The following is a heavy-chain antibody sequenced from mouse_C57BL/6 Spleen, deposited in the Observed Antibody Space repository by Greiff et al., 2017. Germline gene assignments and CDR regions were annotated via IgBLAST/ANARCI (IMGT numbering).Heavy chain of an antibody. CDR1: GFTFTDYY. CDR3: ARWALYYGNYDYAMDY. J-gene: IGHJ4*01. CDR2: IRNKANGYTT. V-gene: IGHV7-3*01. Sequence: EVNVVESGGGLVQPGGSLSLSCAASGFTFTDYYMSWVRQPPGKALEWLGFIRNKANGYTTEYSASVKGRFTISRDNSQSILYLQMNALRAEDSATYYCARWALYYGNYDYAMDYWGQGTSVTVSS. D-gene: IGHD2-1*01.